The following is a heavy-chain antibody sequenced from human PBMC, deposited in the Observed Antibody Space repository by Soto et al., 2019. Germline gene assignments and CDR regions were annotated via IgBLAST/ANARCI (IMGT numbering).Heavy chain of an antibody. CDR2: INPHGGST. J-gene: IGHJ5*02. Sequence: ASVKVSCEAPGDTFTSYYLNWVRQARGQGLEWMGVINPHGGSTKYAQKFQGRITMTRDTSRSTVYMELSSLRSDDTAIYYCARSSGGNFGIIIEGSNWFDPWGQGTLVTVSS. D-gene: IGHD3-3*01. CDR1: GDTFTSYY. CDR3: ARSSGGNFGIIIEGSNWFDP. V-gene: IGHV1-46*01.